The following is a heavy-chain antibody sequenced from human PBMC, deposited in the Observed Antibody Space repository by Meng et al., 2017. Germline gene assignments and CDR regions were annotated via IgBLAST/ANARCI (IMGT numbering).Heavy chain of an antibody. D-gene: IGHD2-21*02. CDR3: ARDVTGHYYFDY. Sequence: QVPLHEPVPGLVKPSDTLFLPFTVAGGSISSGGYFWGWIRPHPGKGLEWIGYMYPSGSTHYNPSQESRVTISIDTSKNQLSLELSSVTAADTAVYYCARDVTGHYYFDYWGQGTLVTVSS. CDR1: GGSISSGGYF. V-gene: IGHV4-31*03. J-gene: IGHJ4*02. CDR2: MYPSGST.